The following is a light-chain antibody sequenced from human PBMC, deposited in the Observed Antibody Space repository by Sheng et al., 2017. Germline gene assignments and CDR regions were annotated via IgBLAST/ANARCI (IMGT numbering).Light chain of an antibody. Sequence: DIQMTQSPSTLSASVGDRVTITCRASQSISSWLAWYQQKPGKAPNLLIYKASSLESGVPSRFSGSGSGTDFTLTISSLQPEDFATYYCQQANRFPVTFGRGPGWKSN. V-gene: IGKV1-5*03. CDR1: QSISSW. CDR2: KAS. CDR3: QQANRFPVT. J-gene: IGKJ1*01.